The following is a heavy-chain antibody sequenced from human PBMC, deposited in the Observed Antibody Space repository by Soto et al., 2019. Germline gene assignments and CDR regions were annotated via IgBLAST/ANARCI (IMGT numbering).Heavy chain of an antibody. D-gene: IGHD5-18*01. CDR3: ARDSSGPGYSYGKFDN. CDR1: GVSVSTGGYF. CDR2: IYYSGMT. J-gene: IGHJ4*01. V-gene: IGHV4-31*03. Sequence: SDTLSLTCTVSGVSVSTGGYFWTWIRQHPGKGLEWIGNIYYSGMTYYNPSLRGRVSISLDPSESQFSLKLNSVTAADTAVYYCARDSSGPGYSYGKFDNRGHGALVTVSS.